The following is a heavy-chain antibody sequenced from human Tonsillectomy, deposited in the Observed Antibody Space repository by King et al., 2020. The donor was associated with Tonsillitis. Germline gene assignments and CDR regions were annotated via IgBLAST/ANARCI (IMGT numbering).Heavy chain of an antibody. CDR2: ISSSSSFT. CDR3: ARAGQWLVQAFDI. Sequence: VQLVQSGGGLVKPGGSLRLSCAASGFTFSDYYMSWIRQAPGKGLEWVSYISSSSSFTNYADSVKGRFTISRDNAKNSLFMQMNSLGAEDTAVYYCARAGQWLVQAFDIWGQGTMVTVSS. CDR1: GFTFSDYY. J-gene: IGHJ3*02. D-gene: IGHD6-19*01. V-gene: IGHV3-11*05.